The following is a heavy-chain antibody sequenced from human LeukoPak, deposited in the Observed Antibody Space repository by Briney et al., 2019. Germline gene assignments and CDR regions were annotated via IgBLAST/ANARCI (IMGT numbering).Heavy chain of an antibody. CDR1: GGFISRSDW. D-gene: IGHD5-24*01. V-gene: IGHV4-4*02. CDR2: IFHSGST. CDR3: ARDASLQTGAFDV. J-gene: IGHJ3*01. Sequence: SGTLSLTCAVSGGFISRSDWWSWVRQSPGKGLEWIGEIFHSGSTKYNPSLKSRVTISVDKSKNQFSLNLTSVTAADTAMYYCARDASLQTGAFDVWGQGTMVTVSS.